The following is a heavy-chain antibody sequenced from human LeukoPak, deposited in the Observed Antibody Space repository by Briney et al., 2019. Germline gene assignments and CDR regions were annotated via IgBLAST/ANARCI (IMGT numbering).Heavy chain of an antibody. CDR1: GFTFSRYA. CDR3: ARVGYYSSGPFSYFDY. Sequence: PGGSLRLSWAASGFTFSRYAMHWVRQAPGKGLEWVAVMSYDGTNEYYADSVKGRFTISRDSSENTLYLQMNSLRVEDTAVYYCARVGYYSSGPFSYFDYWGQGTLVTVSS. V-gene: IGHV3-30-3*01. CDR2: MSYDGTNE. D-gene: IGHD3-10*01. J-gene: IGHJ4*02.